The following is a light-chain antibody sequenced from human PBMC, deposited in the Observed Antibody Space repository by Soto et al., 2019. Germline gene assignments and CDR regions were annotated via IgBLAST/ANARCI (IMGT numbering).Light chain of an antibody. CDR2: DVS. Sequence: QPALTQPASVSGSPGQSITISCTGTSSDVGGYNYVSWYQHHPGKAPELLIYDVSNRPSGVSNRFSGSKSDNTASLTISGLQPEDEDDYYCSSYTTSNTRQIVFGTGTKVTVL. CDR1: SSDVGGYNY. CDR3: SSYTTSNTRQIV. J-gene: IGLJ1*01. V-gene: IGLV2-14*03.